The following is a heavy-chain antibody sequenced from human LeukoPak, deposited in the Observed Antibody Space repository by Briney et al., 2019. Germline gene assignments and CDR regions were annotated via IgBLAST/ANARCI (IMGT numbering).Heavy chain of an antibody. J-gene: IGHJ4*02. V-gene: IGHV1-8*03. Sequence: ASVKVSCKASGYTFTSYDINWVRQATGQGLEWMGWMNPNSGNTGYAQKFQGRVTITRNTSISTAYMELSSLRSEDTAVYYCVRAAYSGMTAGADSWGQGTLVTVSS. D-gene: IGHD3-10*01. CDR3: VRAAYSGMTAGADS. CDR2: MNPNSGNT. CDR1: GYTFTSYD.